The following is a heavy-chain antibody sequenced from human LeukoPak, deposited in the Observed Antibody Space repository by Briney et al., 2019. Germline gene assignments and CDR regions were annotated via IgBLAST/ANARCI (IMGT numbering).Heavy chain of an antibody. CDR2: ITNDGSST. Sequence: PGGSLRLSCAASGLTFSSHRMHWVRQAPGKGLVWVSRITNDGSSTTYADSVKGRFTISRDNSKNTLYLQMNSLRAEDTALYHCARNNGMDVWGQGTTVIVSS. CDR1: GLTFSSHR. V-gene: IGHV3-74*01. J-gene: IGHJ6*02. CDR3: ARNNGMDV.